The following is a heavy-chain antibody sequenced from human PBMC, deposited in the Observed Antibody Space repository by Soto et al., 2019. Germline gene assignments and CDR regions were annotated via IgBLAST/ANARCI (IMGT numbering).Heavy chain of an antibody. J-gene: IGHJ4*02. CDR2: INAVSIGK. Sequence: GGSLRLSCAASGFTFSSYAMNWVRQAPGKGLEWVSSINAVSIGKYYAVSVKGRFTISRDNGKNSLYLQMNSLRAEDTAVYYCAREEKLVQDLDYWGQGTLVTVSS. D-gene: IGHD3-16*02. V-gene: IGHV3-21*01. CDR1: GFTFSSYA. CDR3: AREEKLVQDLDY.